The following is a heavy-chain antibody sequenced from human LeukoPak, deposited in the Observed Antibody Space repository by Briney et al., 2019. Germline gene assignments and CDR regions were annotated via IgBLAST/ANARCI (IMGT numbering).Heavy chain of an antibody. J-gene: IGHJ4*02. D-gene: IGHD2-15*01. Sequence: ASVKVSCKASGYTFTSHDINWVRQATGQGLEWMGWMNPNSGNTGYAQKFQGRVTMTRDTSISTAYMELSRLRSDDTAVYYCARYCSGGSCYSTRRAFDYWGQGTLVTVSS. CDR3: ARYCSGGSCYSTRRAFDY. CDR2: MNPNSGNT. CDR1: GYTFTSHD. V-gene: IGHV1-8*01.